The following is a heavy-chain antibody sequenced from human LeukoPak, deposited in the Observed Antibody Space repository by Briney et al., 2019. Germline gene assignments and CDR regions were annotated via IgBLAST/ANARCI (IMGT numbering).Heavy chain of an antibody. CDR2: ISSSSSYI. J-gene: IGHJ4*02. CDR3: AEGDKSGYYFDY. V-gene: IGHV3-21*01. CDR1: GFTFSIYS. D-gene: IGHD5-12*01. Sequence: VGSLRVSRAASGFTFSIYSINGVRQTPRKGLECSSIISSSSSYIYYADAAKDLFTIPRNNAKYLLYLQMSRIRAENTAVYYCAEGDKSGYYFDYWGQGTLVTVPS.